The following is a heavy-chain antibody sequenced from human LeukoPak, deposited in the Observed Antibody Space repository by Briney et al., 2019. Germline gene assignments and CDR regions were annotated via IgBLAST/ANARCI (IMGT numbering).Heavy chain of an antibody. CDR1: GFTVSSNY. D-gene: IGHD2-15*01. Sequence: GGSLRLSCAAAGFTVSSNYMSWVRQAPGKGLEWVSVIYSGGSTYYADSVKGRFTISRDNSKNTLYLQMNSLRAEDTAVYYCARVPCSGGSCYRGYWYFDLWGRGTLVTVSS. J-gene: IGHJ2*01. CDR2: IYSGGST. V-gene: IGHV3-53*01. CDR3: ARVPCSGGSCYRGYWYFDL.